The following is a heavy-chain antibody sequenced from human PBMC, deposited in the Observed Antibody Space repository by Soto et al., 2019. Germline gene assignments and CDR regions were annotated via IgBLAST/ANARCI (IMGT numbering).Heavy chain of an antibody. V-gene: IGHV4-59*05. CDR3: AGTLTSSMYFDY. Sequence: SETLSLTCTVSGGSISGYYWDWIRQPPGKGPEWIGRIHYTGSTNYNPSHKSRVTIAIDTPKSQFSLKLSSVTAADTALYYCAGTLTSSMYFDYWGQGTLVTVSS. J-gene: IGHJ4*02. CDR2: IHYTGST. CDR1: GGSISGYY. D-gene: IGHD7-27*01.